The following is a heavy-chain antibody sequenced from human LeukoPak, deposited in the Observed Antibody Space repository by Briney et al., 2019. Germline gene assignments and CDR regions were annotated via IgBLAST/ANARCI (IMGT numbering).Heavy chain of an antibody. V-gene: IGHV3-21*01. D-gene: IGHD6-13*01. J-gene: IGHJ4*02. Sequence: GGSLRLSCAASGFTFSSYSMNWVRQAPGKGLEWVSSISSSSSYTYYADSVKGRFTISRDNANKSLYLQKNSLRAEDAAVYDCARVGISDYWGQGTLVTASS. CDR2: ISSSSSYT. CDR1: GFTFSSYS. CDR3: ARVGISDY.